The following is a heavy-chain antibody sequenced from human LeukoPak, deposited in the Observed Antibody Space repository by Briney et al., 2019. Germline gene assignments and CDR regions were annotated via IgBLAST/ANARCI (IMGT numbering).Heavy chain of an antibody. J-gene: IGHJ5*02. Sequence: SETLSLTCTVYGESFSGYYWSWIRQPPGKGLEWIGGVNHSGTTNHNPSLKSRVTISVDTSKNQFSLKLTSVTAADTAIYYCARGRVAATGTNWFDPWGQGTLVTVSS. V-gene: IGHV4-34*01. CDR2: VNHSGTT. CDR3: ARGRVAATGTNWFDP. D-gene: IGHD6-25*01. CDR1: GESFSGYY.